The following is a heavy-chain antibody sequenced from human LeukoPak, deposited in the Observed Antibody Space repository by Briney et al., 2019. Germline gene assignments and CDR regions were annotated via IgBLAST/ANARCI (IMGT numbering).Heavy chain of an antibody. D-gene: IGHD3-10*01. V-gene: IGHV3-23*01. CDR3: AKRGVVIRVFLVGFHKEAYYFDS. CDR1: GITLSNYG. Sequence: GGSLRLSCAVSGITLSNYGMSWVRQAPGKGLEWVAGLSGSGGAKNYAYSVQGRFTISRDNPKNTLYLQMNSLRAEDPAVYFCAKRGVVIRVFLVGFHKEAYYFDSWGQGALVTVSS. J-gene: IGHJ4*02. CDR2: LSGSGGAK.